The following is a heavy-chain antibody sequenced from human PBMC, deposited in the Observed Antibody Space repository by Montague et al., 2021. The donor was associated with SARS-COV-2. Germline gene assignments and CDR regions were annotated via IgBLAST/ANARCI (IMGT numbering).Heavy chain of an antibody. V-gene: IGHV6-1*01. CDR2: TYYRSKWYN. D-gene: IGHD3-10*01. Sequence: CAISGDSVSINSAAWAWRRQSRSSGLEWLGRTYYRSKWYNDYAASANSRIIINPDTSKNQFSLQLNSVTPEDPAVYYCARGLWFGELLKRYYYYGMDVWGTGTTITVSS. CDR3: ARGLWFGELLKRYYYYGMDV. CDR1: GDSVSINSAA. J-gene: IGHJ6*04.